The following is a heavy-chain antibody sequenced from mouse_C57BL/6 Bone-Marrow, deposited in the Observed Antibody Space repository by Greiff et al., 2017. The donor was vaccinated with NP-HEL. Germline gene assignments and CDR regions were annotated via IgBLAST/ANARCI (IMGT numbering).Heavy chain of an antibody. CDR2: IDPETGGT. V-gene: IGHV1-15*01. J-gene: IGHJ3*01. CDR3: TRAGLFAY. Sequence: QVQLQQSGAELVRPGASVTLSCTASGYTFTDYEMHWVKQTPVHGLEWIGAIDPETGGTAYNQKFKGKAILTADKSSSTAYMELRSLTSEDSAVYYCTRAGLFAYWGQGTLVTVSA. CDR1: GYTFTDYE.